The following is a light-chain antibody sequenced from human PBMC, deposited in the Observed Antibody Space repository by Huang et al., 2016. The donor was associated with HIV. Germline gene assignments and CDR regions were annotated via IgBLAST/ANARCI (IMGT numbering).Light chain of an antibody. CDR3: QQYYSIPWT. V-gene: IGKV4-1*01. CDR1: QSVLYRSNNKND. CDR2: WAS. J-gene: IGKJ1*01. Sequence: DIVMTQSPDSLAVSLGERATIDCKSSQSVLYRSNNKNDLAWYQQKSGQSTKLLIYWASTRESGVPDRFSGSGSGTDFTLTISSLQAEDVAVYFCQQYYSIPWTFGQGTKVEVK.